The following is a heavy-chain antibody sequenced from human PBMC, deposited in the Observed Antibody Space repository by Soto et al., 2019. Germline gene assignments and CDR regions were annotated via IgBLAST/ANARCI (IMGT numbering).Heavy chain of an antibody. CDR1: GGSISSGDYY. V-gene: IGHV4-30-4*01. D-gene: IGHD4-17*01. CDR3: VREWRDNYGAFYNWFDP. Sequence: SETLSLTCTVSGGSISSGDYYWSWIRQPPGKGLECIGYVYYSGSTYSNPSLKSRVIISVDTSKNQFSLKLSSVTAADTAVYYCVREWRDNYGAFYNWFDPWGLGILVTVSS. J-gene: IGHJ5*02. CDR2: VYYSGST.